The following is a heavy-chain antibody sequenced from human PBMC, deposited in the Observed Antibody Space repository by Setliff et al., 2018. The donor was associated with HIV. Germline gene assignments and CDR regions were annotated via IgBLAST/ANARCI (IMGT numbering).Heavy chain of an antibody. J-gene: IGHJ6*03. CDR2: IIPILGVA. V-gene: IGHV1-69*02. CDR1: RSTFNSHT. D-gene: IGHD4-17*01. Sequence: SVKVSCKASRSTFNSHTINWVRQAPGQGLDWMGRIIPILGVANYAQRFQGKVTITADKSTSTAYMELSSLRSEDTAVYYCASAASQTGYGDYDSPRIYYYYYMDVWGKGTTVTVSS. CDR3: ASAASQTGYGDYDSPRIYYYYYMDV.